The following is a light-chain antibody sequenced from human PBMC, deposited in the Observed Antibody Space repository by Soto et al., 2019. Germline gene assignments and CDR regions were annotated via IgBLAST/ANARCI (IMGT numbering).Light chain of an antibody. J-gene: IGKJ1*01. CDR3: QQYNNWPPWT. V-gene: IGKV3-15*01. CDR1: QSISSK. CDR2: GAS. Sequence: EIVMTQSPSTLSVSPGERATLSCRASQSISSKLAWYQQKPGQAPRLLIYGASTRATGIPVRFSGSGSGTEFTLTITSLQPEDFAVYYCQQYNNWPPWTFGQGTKVDI.